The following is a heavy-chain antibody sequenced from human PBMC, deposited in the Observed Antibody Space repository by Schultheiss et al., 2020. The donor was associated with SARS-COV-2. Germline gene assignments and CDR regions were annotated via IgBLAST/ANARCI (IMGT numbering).Heavy chain of an antibody. CDR1: GGSISSYY. V-gene: IGHV4-34*01. CDR2: INHSGST. Sequence: SETLSLTCTVSGGSISSYYWSWIRQPPGKGLEWIGEINHSGSTNYNPSLKSRVTISVDTSKNQFSLKLSSVTAADTAVYYCARGGNGTSIDYWGQGTLVTVSS. CDR3: ARGGNGTSIDY. J-gene: IGHJ4*02.